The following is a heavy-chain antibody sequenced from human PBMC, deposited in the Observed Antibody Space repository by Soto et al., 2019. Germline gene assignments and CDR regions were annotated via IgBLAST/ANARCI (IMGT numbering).Heavy chain of an antibody. D-gene: IGHD3-9*01. CDR2: IWYDGSNK. CDR1: GFTFSSYG. V-gene: IGHV3-33*07. Sequence: GGTLRLSCAASGFTFSSYGMYWVRQAPGTGLGRVAVIWYDGSNKYYANSVKGRCTISSDNTKNTQYLQMHSLRAADAAAYYWARGLTGTSYYYSGMDVWGQGTTVTVSS. J-gene: IGHJ6*02. CDR3: ARGLTGTSYYYSGMDV.